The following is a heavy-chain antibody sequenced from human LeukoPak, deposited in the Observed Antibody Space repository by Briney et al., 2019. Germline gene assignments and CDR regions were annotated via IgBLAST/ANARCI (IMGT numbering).Heavy chain of an antibody. V-gene: IGHV4-59*08. CDR3: ARLVYDSRGYYFDY. J-gene: IGHJ4*02. CDR1: GDSISTYY. D-gene: IGHD3-22*01. Sequence: SETLSLTCTVSGDSISTYYWSWIRQPPGKELEWIGYIRYSGSANYNPSLRSRVTISIDTSKNQFSLKLSSVTAADTAVYHCARLVYDSRGYYFDYWGQGTLVTVSS. CDR2: IRYSGSA.